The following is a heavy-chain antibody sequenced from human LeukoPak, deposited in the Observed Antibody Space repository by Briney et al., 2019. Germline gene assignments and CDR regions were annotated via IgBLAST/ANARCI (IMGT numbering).Heavy chain of an antibody. V-gene: IGHV3-23*01. Sequence: GGSLRLSCAASGFTFSNSAMSWVRQAPGKGLEWVSALTGSGGGTYYADSVKGRFTISRDNSKNTMYLQMNSLGAEDTAVYYCAKEAVEYFDYWGQGNLVTVSS. CDR2: LTGSGGGT. CDR1: GFTFSNSA. CDR3: AKEAVEYFDY. J-gene: IGHJ4*02.